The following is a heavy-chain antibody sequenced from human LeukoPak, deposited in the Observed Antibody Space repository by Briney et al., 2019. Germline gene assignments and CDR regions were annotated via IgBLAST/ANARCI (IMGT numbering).Heavy chain of an antibody. V-gene: IGHV3-23*01. CDR2: MSGSGDTT. CDR1: GFTFSSYA. J-gene: IGHJ4*02. CDR3: AKGIRSSSWYCFDY. D-gene: IGHD6-13*01. Sequence: PGGSLRLSCATSGFTFSSYAMSWVRQAPGKGLEWVSVMSGSGDTTYYADSVKGRFTISRDSSKNTLYLQMNSLRAEDTAVYYCAKGIRSSSWYCFDYWGQGTLVSVSS.